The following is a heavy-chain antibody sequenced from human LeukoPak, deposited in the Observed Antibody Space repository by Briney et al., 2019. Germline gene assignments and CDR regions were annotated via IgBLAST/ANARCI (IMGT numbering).Heavy chain of an antibody. V-gene: IGHV4-34*01. CDR1: GGSFSGYY. CDR3: VREKSGNYGVNWFDA. D-gene: IGHD1-26*01. J-gene: IGHJ5*02. Sequence: SETLSLTCAVYGGSFSGYYWSWIRQPPGKGLEWIGKINPSGSTNFNPSLKRRVTISVDTSKNQFSLKLSSGTAAGTAFYSWVREKSGNYGVNWFDASGEGTLVTVSS. CDR2: INPSGST.